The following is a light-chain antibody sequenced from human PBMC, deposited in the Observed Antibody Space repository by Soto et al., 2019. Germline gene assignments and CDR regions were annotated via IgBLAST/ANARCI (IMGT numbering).Light chain of an antibody. CDR1: SGSIASKF. Sequence: NFMLTQRHAVSESPGKTVTISCTRSSGSIASKFVQWYQQRPGSSPTTVIYEDKQRPSEVPDRFSGSIDSSSNSASLTISGLKTEDEADYYCQSYDSTIQVFGGGTKLTVL. CDR3: QSYDSTIQV. V-gene: IGLV6-57*01. CDR2: EDK. J-gene: IGLJ2*01.